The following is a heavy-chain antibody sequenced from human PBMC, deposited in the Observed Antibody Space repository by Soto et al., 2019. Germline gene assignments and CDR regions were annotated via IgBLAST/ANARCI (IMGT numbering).Heavy chain of an antibody. CDR1: GGTISSGYYH. CDR2: IHNSGNI. D-gene: IGHD3-3*01. V-gene: IGHV4-30-4*01. J-gene: IGHJ5*02. Sequence: QVQLQESGPGLVKPSQTLSLTCTVSGGTISSGYYHWSWIRQPPGKGLEWIGNIHNSGNIYYNPSLKSRLSISVDTSKNQFSLKLSSVTAADTAVYCCARVTKIISRFSSRFDPWGQGTLVTVSS. CDR3: ARVTKIISRFSSRFDP.